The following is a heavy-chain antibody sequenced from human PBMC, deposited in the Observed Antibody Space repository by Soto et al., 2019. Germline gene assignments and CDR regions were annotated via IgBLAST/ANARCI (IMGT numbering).Heavy chain of an antibody. Sequence: EVQLVESGGGLVQPGGSLRLSCAASGFTFSNYWMHWVRQAPGKGLVWVSRVNSDGSTTYYADSVKGRFTISRDNAKNTLHLQMNSLGADDTAVYYCASNYAYAEGYYYYGIDVWGQGTTVTVSS. V-gene: IGHV3-74*01. CDR2: VNSDGSTT. CDR3: ASNYAYAEGYYYYGIDV. D-gene: IGHD3-16*01. J-gene: IGHJ6*02. CDR1: GFTFSNYW.